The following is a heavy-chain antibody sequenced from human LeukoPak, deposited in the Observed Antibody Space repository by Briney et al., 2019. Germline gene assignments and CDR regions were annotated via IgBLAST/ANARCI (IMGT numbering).Heavy chain of an antibody. CDR2: ISGSGGST. CDR1: GFTFSSYA. V-gene: IGHV3-23*01. J-gene: IGHJ4*02. D-gene: IGHD3-10*01. CDR3: AKVSYTWFGEPIRGNLDY. Sequence: QPGGSLRLSCAASGFTFSSYAMSWVRQAPGKGLEWVSAISGSGGSTYYADSVKGRFTISRDNSKNTLYLQMNSLRAEDTAVYYCAKVSYTWFGEPIRGNLDYWGQGTLVTVSS.